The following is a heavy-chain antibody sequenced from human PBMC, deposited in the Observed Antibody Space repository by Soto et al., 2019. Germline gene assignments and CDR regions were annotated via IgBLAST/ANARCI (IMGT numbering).Heavy chain of an antibody. CDR3: AKRPFEYSSSPVDY. D-gene: IGHD6-6*01. V-gene: IGHV3-23*01. Sequence: GGSLRLSCAASGFTFSSYAMSWVRQAPGKGLEWVSAISGSGGSTYYADSVKGRFTISRDNSKNTLYLQMNTLRAEDTAVYYCAKRPFEYSSSPVDYWGEGNLGTV. CDR1: GFTFSSYA. J-gene: IGHJ4*02. CDR2: ISGSGGST.